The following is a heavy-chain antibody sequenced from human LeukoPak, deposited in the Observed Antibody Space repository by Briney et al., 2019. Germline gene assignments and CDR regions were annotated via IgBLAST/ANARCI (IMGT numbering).Heavy chain of an antibody. CDR2: IYYSGST. V-gene: IGHV4-61*01. D-gene: IGHD2-2*01. Sequence: SETLSLTCTVSGGSVSSGSYYWSWIRQPPGKGLEWIGYIYYSGSTNYNPSLKSRVTISVDTSKNQFSLKLSSVTAADTAVYYCARGDCSSTSQQSYYYGIDVWGKGTTVTVSS. CDR1: GGSVSSGSYY. CDR3: ARGDCSSTSQQSYYYGIDV. J-gene: IGHJ6*04.